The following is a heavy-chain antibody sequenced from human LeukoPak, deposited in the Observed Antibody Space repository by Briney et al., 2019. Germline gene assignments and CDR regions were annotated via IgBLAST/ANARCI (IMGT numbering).Heavy chain of an antibody. Sequence: PSETLSLTCTVSGGSISSYYWSWIRQPPGKGLEWIGYVYDSGSTNYNPSLKSRVTISVDTSKNQFPLKLSSVTAEDTAVYYCARDRGYPDQYYYMDVWGKGTTVTVSS. CDR2: VYDSGST. D-gene: IGHD3-10*01. J-gene: IGHJ6*03. CDR3: ARDRGYPDQYYYMDV. V-gene: IGHV4-59*01. CDR1: GGSISSYY.